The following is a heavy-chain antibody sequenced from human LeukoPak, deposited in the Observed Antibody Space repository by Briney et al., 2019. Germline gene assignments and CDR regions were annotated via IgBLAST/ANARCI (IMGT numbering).Heavy chain of an antibody. J-gene: IGHJ4*02. CDR3: ARDGEGYYDSSGYYYYFDY. CDR1: GFTFSSYW. V-gene: IGHV3-21*01. Sequence: GGSLRLSCAASGFTFSSYWMSWVRQAPGKGLEWVSSISSSSSYIYYADSVKGRFTISRDNAKNSLYLQMNSLRAEGTAVYYCARDGEGYYDSSGYYYYFDYWGQGTLVTVSS. D-gene: IGHD3-22*01. CDR2: ISSSSSYI.